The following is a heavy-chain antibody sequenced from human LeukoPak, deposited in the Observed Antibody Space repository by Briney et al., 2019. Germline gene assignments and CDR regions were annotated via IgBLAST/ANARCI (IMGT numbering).Heavy chain of an antibody. CDR3: ARVDEGRNGVTVGY. V-gene: IGHV3-53*01. CDR1: GFTVSNNY. J-gene: IGHJ4*02. CDR2: IYSGGST. Sequence: GGSLRLSCAASGFTVSNNYMSWVRQAPGKGLEWVSLIYSGGSTYYADSVKGRFTISRDNAKNSLYLQMNSLRAEDTAVYYCARVDEGRNGVTVGYWGQGTLVTVSS. D-gene: IGHD2-8*01.